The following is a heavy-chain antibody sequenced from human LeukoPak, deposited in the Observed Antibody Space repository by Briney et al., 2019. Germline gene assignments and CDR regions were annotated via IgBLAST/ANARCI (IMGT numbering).Heavy chain of an antibody. J-gene: IGHJ4*02. CDR1: GVTFSSYS. CDR3: ARDEGIVVVPAAVIFDY. D-gene: IGHD2-2*01. CDR2: ISSSSSTI. V-gene: IGHV3-48*01. Sequence: PGGSLRLSCAASGVTFSSYSMNWVRQAPGKGLEWVSYISSSSSTIYYADSVKGRFTISRDNAKNSLYLQMNSLRAEDTAVYYCARDEGIVVVPAAVIFDYWGQGTLVTVSS.